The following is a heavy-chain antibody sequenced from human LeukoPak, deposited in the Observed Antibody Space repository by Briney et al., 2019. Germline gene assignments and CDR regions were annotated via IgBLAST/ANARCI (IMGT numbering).Heavy chain of an antibody. CDR3: AREGDSGGHNY. J-gene: IGHJ4*02. V-gene: IGHV6-1*01. Sequence: SQTLSLTCAISGDSVSSNSAAWSWIRQSPSRGLEWLGRTYYRSKWYNDYAVSVKSRITINPGTSGNQFSLQLNSVTPEDTAVYFCAREGDSGGHNYWGQGTLVTVSS. D-gene: IGHD2-15*01. CDR2: TYYRSKWYN. CDR1: GDSVSSNSAA.